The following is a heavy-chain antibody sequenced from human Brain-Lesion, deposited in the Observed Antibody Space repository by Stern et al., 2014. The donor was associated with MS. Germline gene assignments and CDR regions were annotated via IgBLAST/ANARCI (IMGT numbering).Heavy chain of an antibody. CDR1: GYRFTSHW. CDR2: IWPGDSDT. D-gene: IGHD6-6*01. Sequence: ELQLVESGAEVKKPGESLKISCKGSGYRFTSHWIGWVRPMPGTGLEWMGIIWPGDSDTRYSPSFQGQVTISADKSISTAYLQWSSLQASDTAMYYCARRGDSSSSGFDYWGQGTLVIVSS. CDR3: ARRGDSSSSGFDY. V-gene: IGHV5-51*01. J-gene: IGHJ4*02.